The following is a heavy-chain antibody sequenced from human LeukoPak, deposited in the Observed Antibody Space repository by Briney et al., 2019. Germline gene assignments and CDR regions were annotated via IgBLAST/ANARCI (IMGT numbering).Heavy chain of an antibody. CDR1: GFTFSSYA. CDR3: AKGLRGSGMGWFDP. Sequence: PGGSLRLSCAASGFTFSSYAMSWVRQAPGKGLEWVAVISYDGSNKYYADSVKGRFTISRDNSKNTLYLQMNSLRAEDTAVYYCAKGLRGSGMGWFDPWGQGTLVTVSS. V-gene: IGHV3-30*18. D-gene: IGHD3-10*01. J-gene: IGHJ5*02. CDR2: ISYDGSNK.